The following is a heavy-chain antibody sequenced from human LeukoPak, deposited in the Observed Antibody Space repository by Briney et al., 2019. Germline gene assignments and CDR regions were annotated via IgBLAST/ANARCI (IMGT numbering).Heavy chain of an antibody. Sequence: GGSLRLSCAASGFTFSSYAMTWVRQAPGKGLEWVSSITGSGGSTYYADSVEGRFTISRDNSKNTLYLQMNSLRAEDTAVYYCANFGYGDYGMDVWGQGTTVTVSS. J-gene: IGHJ6*02. D-gene: IGHD4-17*01. CDR2: ITGSGGST. CDR1: GFTFSSYA. V-gene: IGHV3-23*01. CDR3: ANFGYGDYGMDV.